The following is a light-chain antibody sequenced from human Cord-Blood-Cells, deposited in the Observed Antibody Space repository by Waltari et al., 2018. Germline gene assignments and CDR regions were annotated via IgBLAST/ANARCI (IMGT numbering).Light chain of an antibody. J-gene: IGKJ5*01. CDR2: WAS. V-gene: IGKV4-1*01. Sequence: DIVMTQSPDSLAVSLGERATINCKSSQSVLYSSNNKNYLAWYQQKPGQPPKLLIYWASTRESGVPDRFSGSWSGTDFTLTISSLQAEDVAVYYCQQYYSTPITCGQGTRLEIK. CDR3: QQYYSTPIT. CDR1: QSVLYSSNNKNY.